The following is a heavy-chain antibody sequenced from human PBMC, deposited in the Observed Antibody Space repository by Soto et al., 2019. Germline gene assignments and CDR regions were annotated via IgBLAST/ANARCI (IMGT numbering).Heavy chain of an antibody. CDR2: IYYSGST. J-gene: IGHJ5*02. V-gene: IGHV4-59*08. CDR1: GGSISSYY. Sequence: SETLSLTCTVSGGSISSYYWSWIRQPPGKGLEWIGYIYYSGSTNYNPSLKSRVTISVDTSKNQFSLRLSSVTAADTAVYYCARHYCPSTICQPRFDPWGQGALVTVSS. CDR3: ARHYCPSTICQPRFDP. D-gene: IGHD2-2*01.